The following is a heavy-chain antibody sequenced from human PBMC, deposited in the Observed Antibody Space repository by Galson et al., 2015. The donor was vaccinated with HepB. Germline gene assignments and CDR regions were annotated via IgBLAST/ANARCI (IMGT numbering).Heavy chain of an antibody. D-gene: IGHD6-13*01. CDR2: INAGNGNT. Sequence: SVKVSCKASGYTFTSYAMHWVRQAPGQRLEWMGWINAGNGNTKYSQKFQGRVTITRDTSASTAYMELSSLRSEDTAVYYCAREHSSSWYYWFDPWGQGTLVTVSS. CDR3: AREHSSSWYYWFDP. CDR1: GYTFTSYA. V-gene: IGHV1-3*01. J-gene: IGHJ5*02.